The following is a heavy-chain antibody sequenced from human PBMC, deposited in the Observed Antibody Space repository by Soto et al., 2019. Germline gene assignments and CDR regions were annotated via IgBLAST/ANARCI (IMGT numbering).Heavy chain of an antibody. CDR3: ANTDGYDSSGYYIDDAFDI. J-gene: IGHJ3*02. D-gene: IGHD3-22*01. CDR1: GFTFSSYG. V-gene: IGHV3-33*06. CDR2: IWYDGSNK. Sequence: PGGSLRLSCAASGFTFSSYGMHWVRQAPGKGLEWVAVIWYDGSNKYYADSVKGRFTISRDNSKNTLYLQMNSLRAEDTAVYYCANTDGYDSSGYYIDDAFDIWGQGTMVTVSS.